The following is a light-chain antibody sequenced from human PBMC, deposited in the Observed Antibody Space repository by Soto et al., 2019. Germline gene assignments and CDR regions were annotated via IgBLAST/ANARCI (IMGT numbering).Light chain of an antibody. CDR1: QGISNY. CDR2: AAS. J-gene: IGKJ4*01. Sequence: DIQMTQSPSSLYASVEDRVTITCRASQGISNYLDWYQQKQGKVPKVLIYAASTLQSGVQSRFSGSGPGTDFTITISSLQPEDAAAYNCQKYNSAPFTFGGGTKVEIK. CDR3: QKYNSAPFT. V-gene: IGKV1-27*01.